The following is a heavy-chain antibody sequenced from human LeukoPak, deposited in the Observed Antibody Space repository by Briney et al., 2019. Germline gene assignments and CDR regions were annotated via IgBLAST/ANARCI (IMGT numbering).Heavy chain of an antibody. J-gene: IGHJ4*02. Sequence: ASVKVSCKASGYTFTGYYMHWVRQAPGQGLEWMGWINPNSGGTNYAQRFQGRVTMTRDTSISTAYMELSRLRSDDTAVYYCAREEPVAATGPDYWGQGTLVTVYS. D-gene: IGHD6-19*01. V-gene: IGHV1-2*02. CDR2: INPNSGGT. CDR3: AREEPVAATGPDY. CDR1: GYTFTGYY.